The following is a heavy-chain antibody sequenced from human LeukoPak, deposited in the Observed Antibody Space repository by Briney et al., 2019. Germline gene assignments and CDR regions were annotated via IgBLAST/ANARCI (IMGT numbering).Heavy chain of an antibody. CDR1: GFTFSRFA. CDR2: ISNSGGTT. J-gene: IGHJ4*02. CDR3: ATYFYDPYYFDY. D-gene: IGHD3-22*01. Sequence: GGSLRLSCAASGFTFSRFAMSWVRQAPGKGLEYVSGISNSGGTTSYADSVKGRFTISRDNSKNTLYLQMNSLRAEDTAAYHCATYFYDPYYFDYWGRGTLVIVSS. V-gene: IGHV3-23*01.